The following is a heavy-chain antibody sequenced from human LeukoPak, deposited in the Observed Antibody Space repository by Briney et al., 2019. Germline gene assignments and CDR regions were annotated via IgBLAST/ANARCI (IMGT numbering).Heavy chain of an antibody. J-gene: IGHJ4*02. Sequence: ASVKVSCKASGYTFTAYYMHWVRQAPGQGLEWMGWINPNTGDTNYAQKFQGRVTMTRDTTISMAYLELSRLTSDDTAVYYCASYPRYVSTPPFDYWGQGTLVTVSS. CDR2: INPNTGDT. D-gene: IGHD2-15*01. CDR3: ASYPRYVSTPPFDY. V-gene: IGHV1-2*02. CDR1: GYTFTAYY.